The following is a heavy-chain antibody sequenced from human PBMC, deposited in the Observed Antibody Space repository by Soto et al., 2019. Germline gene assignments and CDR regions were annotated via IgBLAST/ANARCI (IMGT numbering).Heavy chain of an antibody. Sequence: GGSLRLSCAASGFTFSSYGMHWVRQAPGKGLEWVAVIWYDGSNKYYADSVKGRFTISRDNSKNTLYLQMNSLRAEDTAAYYCAGDARHYYYYYYMDVWGQGTTVTVSS. D-gene: IGHD2-15*01. CDR2: IWYDGSNK. V-gene: IGHV3-33*01. J-gene: IGHJ6*03. CDR1: GFTFSSYG. CDR3: AGDARHYYYYYYMDV.